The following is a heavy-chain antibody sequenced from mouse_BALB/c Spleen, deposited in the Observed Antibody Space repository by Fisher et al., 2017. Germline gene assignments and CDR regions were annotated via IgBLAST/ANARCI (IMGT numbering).Heavy chain of an antibody. J-gene: IGHJ4*01. V-gene: IGHV1-87*01. D-gene: IGHD2-14*01. Sequence: KFKGKATLTADKSSSTAYMQLSSLASEDSAVYYCASSQGRYDNVMDYWGQGTSVTVS. CDR3: ASSQGRYDNVMDY.